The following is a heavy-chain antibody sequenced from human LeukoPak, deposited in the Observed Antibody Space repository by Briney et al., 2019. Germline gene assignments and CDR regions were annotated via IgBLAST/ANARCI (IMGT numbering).Heavy chain of an antibody. D-gene: IGHD4-17*01. V-gene: IGHV1-58*01. CDR2: IVVGSGNT. CDR3: AAARPGRDYGDYYFDY. J-gene: IGHJ4*02. Sequence: EASVTVSFTASGFTFTISAVQWVRQARGQRLEWIGWIVVGSGNTNYAQKFQERVTITRDMSTSTAYMELSSLRSEDTAVYYCAAARPGRDYGDYYFDYWGQGTLVTVSS. CDR1: GFTFTISA.